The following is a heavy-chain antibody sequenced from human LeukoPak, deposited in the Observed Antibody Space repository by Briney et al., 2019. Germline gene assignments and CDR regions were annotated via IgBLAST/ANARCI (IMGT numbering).Heavy chain of an antibody. CDR3: ARGYYDFWSGPYGWFDP. J-gene: IGHJ5*02. D-gene: IGHD3-3*01. CDR2: ISISSSYI. V-gene: IGHV3-21*01. Sequence: GGSLRLSFAASGFTFSSYSMNWVRQPPGKGLGWVSSISISSSYIYYADSVKGRFTISRDNDKNSLYLQMNSLRAEDTAVYYCARGYYDFWSGPYGWFDPWGQGTLVTVSS. CDR1: GFTFSSYS.